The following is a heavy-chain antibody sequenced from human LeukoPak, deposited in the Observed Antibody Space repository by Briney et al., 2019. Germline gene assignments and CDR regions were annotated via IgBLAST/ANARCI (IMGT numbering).Heavy chain of an antibody. Sequence: SETLSLTCAVYGGSFSGYYWSCIRQPPGKGLEWIGETNHSGSTNYNPSLKSRVTISVDTSKNQFSLKLSSVTAADTAVYYCARGQSDDYGDPRGYFDLWGRGTLVTVSS. CDR2: TNHSGST. CDR3: ARGQSDDYGDPRGYFDL. D-gene: IGHD4-17*01. J-gene: IGHJ2*01. V-gene: IGHV4-34*01. CDR1: GGSFSGYY.